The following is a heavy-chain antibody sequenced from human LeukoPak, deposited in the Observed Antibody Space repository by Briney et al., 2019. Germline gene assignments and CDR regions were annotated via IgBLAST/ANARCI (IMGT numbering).Heavy chain of an antibody. V-gene: IGHV4-61*02. Sequence: SENLSLTCTVSGGSISSGSYYWSWIRQPAGKGLEWIGRIYTSGSTNYNPSLQSRLTITLDTSKNQFSLKLTSVTAADTAVYYCARDGSGYYDTSGYRNWGQGTLVTVSS. D-gene: IGHD3-22*01. J-gene: IGHJ4*02. CDR2: IYTSGST. CDR1: GGSISSGSYY. CDR3: ARDGSGYYDTSGYRN.